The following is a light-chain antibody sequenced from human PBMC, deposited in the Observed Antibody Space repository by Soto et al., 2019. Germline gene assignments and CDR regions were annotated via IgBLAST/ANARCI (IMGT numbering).Light chain of an antibody. V-gene: IGKV3-15*01. CDR1: QSVGTN. Sequence: EIVMTQSPASLSVTQGERATLSCRASQSVGTNLAWYQKKPGQGPRLLMYGAYTRAIGIPARFSGSGSGTEFTLTITSLQSEDFAVYYCQQYQNWLSFGGGTKVEI. J-gene: IGKJ4*01. CDR2: GAY. CDR3: QQYQNWLS.